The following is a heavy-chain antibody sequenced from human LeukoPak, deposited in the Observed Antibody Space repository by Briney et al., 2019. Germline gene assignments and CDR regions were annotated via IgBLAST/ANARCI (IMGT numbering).Heavy chain of an antibody. J-gene: IGHJ4*02. CDR3: VRYFTAVAPTLRLDY. CDR2: IKQDGRDK. CDR1: GFTFSSYW. D-gene: IGHD6-19*01. Sequence: GGSLRLSCAASGFTFSSYWMNWVRQAPGKGPEWVATIKQDGRDKYYVDSVKGRFTISRDDAKNSLYLQMNSLRVEDTAVYHCVRYFTAVAPTLRLDYWGQGTLVTVSS. V-gene: IGHV3-7*03.